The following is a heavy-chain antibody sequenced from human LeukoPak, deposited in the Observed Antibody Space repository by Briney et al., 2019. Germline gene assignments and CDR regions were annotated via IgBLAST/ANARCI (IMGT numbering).Heavy chain of an antibody. CDR2: IYSGGTT. CDR1: GFTVSSNY. Sequence: PGGSLRLSCAASGFTVSSNYMSWVRQAPGKGLEWVSLIYSGGTTHYADSVKGRFTISRDNSKNTLYLEINSLRAEDTAVYYCARDPPSDGSGYTFDYWGQGTLVTVSS. J-gene: IGHJ4*02. V-gene: IGHV3-53*01. CDR3: ARDPPSDGSGYTFDY. D-gene: IGHD3-22*01.